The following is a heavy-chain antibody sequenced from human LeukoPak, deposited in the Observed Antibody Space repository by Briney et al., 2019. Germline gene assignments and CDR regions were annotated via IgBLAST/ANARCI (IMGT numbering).Heavy chain of an antibody. CDR3: ARARCVEMAFGY. J-gene: IGHJ4*02. CDR2: VNHSGST. D-gene: IGHD5-24*01. CDR1: GGSFSGYY. V-gene: IGHV4-34*01. Sequence: SETLSLTCAVYGGSFSGYYWSWIRQPPGKGLEWIGEVNHSGSTNYNPSLKSRVTISVDTSKNQFSLKLSSVTAADTAVYYCARARCVEMAFGYWGQGTLVTVSS.